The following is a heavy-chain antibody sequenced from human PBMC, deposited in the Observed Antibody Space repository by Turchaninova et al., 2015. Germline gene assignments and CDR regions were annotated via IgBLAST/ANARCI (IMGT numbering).Heavy chain of an antibody. CDR2: IYDSGST. CDR3: TRDRAKSLERYFDYLRGDAFDI. J-gene: IGHJ3*02. CDR1: GGSTSCTH. V-gene: IGHV4-59*01. Sequence: SYTSKVSGGSTSCTHGNRIRQPPGKGLEWIEDIYDSGSTKYNPSLKSRVTISVDTSKNQISLNLSSVTAADTAVYYCTRDRAKSLERYFDYLRGDAFDIWGQGTMVTVSS. D-gene: IGHD3-9*01.